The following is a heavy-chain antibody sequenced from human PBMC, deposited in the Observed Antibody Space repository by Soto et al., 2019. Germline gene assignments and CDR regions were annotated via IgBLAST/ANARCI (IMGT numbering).Heavy chain of an antibody. J-gene: IGHJ5*02. CDR3: ASSPQYCSGGSCYSNWFDP. Sequence: PSETLSLTCAVSGGSISSSNWWSWVRQPPGRGGEWIGGIYHSGRTNYHPSLKSRVTISIDRSKNQFSLKLSSVTAADTAVYYCASSPQYCSGGSCYSNWFDPWGQGTLVTVSS. D-gene: IGHD2-15*01. CDR1: GGSISSSNW. V-gene: IGHV4-4*02. CDR2: IYHSGRT.